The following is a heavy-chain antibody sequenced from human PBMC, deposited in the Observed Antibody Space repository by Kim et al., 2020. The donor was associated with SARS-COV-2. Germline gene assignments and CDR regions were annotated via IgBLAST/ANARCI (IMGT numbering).Heavy chain of an antibody. V-gene: IGHV3-30*02. Sequence: DSVNGRFTLSRENSKTTLYLQMNSLRAEDTAVYYCAKEDGSYYYYYYGMDVWGQGTTVTVSS. D-gene: IGHD1-26*01. J-gene: IGHJ6*02. CDR3: AKEDGSYYYYYYGMDV.